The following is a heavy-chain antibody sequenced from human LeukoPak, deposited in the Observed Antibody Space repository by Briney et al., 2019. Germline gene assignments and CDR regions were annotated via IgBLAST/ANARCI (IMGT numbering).Heavy chain of an antibody. D-gene: IGHD6-13*01. CDR2: IFYSGST. V-gene: IGHV4-39*07. CDR1: GGSISTSSYY. CDR3: ARDPGGAGTEDAFDI. J-gene: IGHJ3*02. Sequence: SETLSLICTVSGGSISTSSYYWGWVRQPPGKGLEWIGNIFYSGSTYYSPSLKSRVTISLDTSRNQFSLKLSSVTAADTAVYYCARDPGGAGTEDAFDIWGQGTMVTVSS.